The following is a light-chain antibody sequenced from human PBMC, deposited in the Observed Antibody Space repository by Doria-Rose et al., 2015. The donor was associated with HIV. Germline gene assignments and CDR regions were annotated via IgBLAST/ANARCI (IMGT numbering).Light chain of an antibody. J-gene: IGLJ2*01. V-gene: IGLV3-19*01. CDR1: SLRSSY. CDR3: GSRDSGANHVL. Sequence: SVVTQEPAVSVALRQTVRITCQGDSLRSSYASWYQQKPGQAPILVIYGKNNRPSGIPDRFSGPSSGNTASLTITGAQAEDEADYYCGSRDSGANHVLFGGGTKVTVL. CDR2: GKN.